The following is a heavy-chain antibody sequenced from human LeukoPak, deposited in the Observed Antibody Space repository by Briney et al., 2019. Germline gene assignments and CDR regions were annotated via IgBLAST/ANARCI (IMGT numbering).Heavy chain of an antibody. Sequence: GGSLRLSCAASGFTFSSYSMNWVRQAPGKGLEWVAVISYDGSNKYYADSVKGLFTISRDNSKNTLYLQMNSLRAEDTAVYYCAKGEDIVVVVSARRYNWFDPWGQGTLVTVSS. CDR2: ISYDGSNK. J-gene: IGHJ5*02. CDR1: GFTFSSYS. CDR3: AKGEDIVVVVSARRYNWFDP. D-gene: IGHD2-15*01. V-gene: IGHV3-30*18.